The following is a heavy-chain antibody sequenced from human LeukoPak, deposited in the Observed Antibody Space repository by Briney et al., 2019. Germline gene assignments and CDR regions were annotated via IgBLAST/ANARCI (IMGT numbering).Heavy chain of an antibody. CDR1: GYSFTSYW. J-gene: IGHJ6*02. CDR2: IDPSDSYT. CDR3: ARPMAGSGGYYYYDMDV. V-gene: IGHV5-10-1*01. Sequence: GESLKISCKGSGYSFTSYWISWVRQMPGKGLEWMGSIDPSDSYTNYSPSFQGHVTISADKSISTAYLQWSGLKASDTATYYCARPMAGSGGYYYYDMDVWGQGTTVTVSS. D-gene: IGHD2-8*01.